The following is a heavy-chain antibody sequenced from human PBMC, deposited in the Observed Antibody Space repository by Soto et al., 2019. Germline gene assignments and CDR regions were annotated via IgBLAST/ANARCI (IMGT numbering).Heavy chain of an antibody. V-gene: IGHV4-59*01. Sequence: SETLSLTCTVSGGSISSYYWSWIRQPPGKGLEWIGYIYYSGSTNYNPSLKSRVTISVDTSKNQFSLKLSSVTAADTAVYYCARDPSIAAADYYYGMDVWGQGTTVTVSS. CDR1: GGSISSYY. CDR3: ARDPSIAAADYYYGMDV. D-gene: IGHD6-13*01. J-gene: IGHJ6*02. CDR2: IYYSGST.